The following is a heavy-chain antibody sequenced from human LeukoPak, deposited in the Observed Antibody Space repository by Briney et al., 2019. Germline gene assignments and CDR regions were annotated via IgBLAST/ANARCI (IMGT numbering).Heavy chain of an antibody. D-gene: IGHD2-8*01. CDR2: INSDASST. CDR3: ARVQGHPPNGLDV. V-gene: IGHV3-74*01. Sequence: GGSLRLSCAASGFTSSSYWMHWVRQAPGKGLVWVSRINSDASSTSYADSVKGRFTISRDNAKNTLYLQMNSLRAEDTAVYYCARVQGHPPNGLDVWGQGTMVTVSS. CDR1: GFTSSSYW. J-gene: IGHJ3*01.